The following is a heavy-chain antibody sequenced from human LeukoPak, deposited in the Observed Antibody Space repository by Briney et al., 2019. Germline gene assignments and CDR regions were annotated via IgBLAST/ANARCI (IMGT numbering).Heavy chain of an antibody. CDR2: IRSKVYGGTT. D-gene: IGHD4-23*01. CDR1: GFTFGDYV. Sequence: GGSLRLSCRSSGFTFGDYVMTWVRQAPGKGVEWVGFIRSKVYGGTTEYAASVKGRFIISRDDSKSIAYLQMNRLEAEDTAVYYCTRDYGGFDYWGQGTLVTVSS. V-gene: IGHV3-49*04. J-gene: IGHJ4*02. CDR3: TRDYGGFDY.